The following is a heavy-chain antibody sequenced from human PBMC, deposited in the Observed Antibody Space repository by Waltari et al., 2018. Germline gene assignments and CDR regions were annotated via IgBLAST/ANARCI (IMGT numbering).Heavy chain of an antibody. D-gene: IGHD2-15*01. CDR1: GYTFTSYD. CDR2: MNPNSGNT. V-gene: IGHV1-8*01. Sequence: QVQLVQSGAEVKKPGASVKVSCKASGYTFTSYDINWVRPATGQGLEWMGWMNPNSGNTGYAQKFQGRVTMTRNTSISTAYMELSSLRSEDTAVYYCARESCSGGSCYSSRGSDYWGQGTLVTVSS. J-gene: IGHJ4*02. CDR3: ARESCSGGSCYSSRGSDY.